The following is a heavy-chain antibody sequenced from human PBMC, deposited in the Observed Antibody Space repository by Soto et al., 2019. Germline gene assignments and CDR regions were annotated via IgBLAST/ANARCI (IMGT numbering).Heavy chain of an antibody. CDR1: GGSISSYY. J-gene: IGHJ2*01. Sequence: QVQLQESGPGLVKPSETLSLTCTVSGGSISSYYWSWIRQPPGKGLEWIGCVFYSGGTNYNPSLKTRVTISVDTSKHQFSLKLSSVTAADTAVYYCAGGQLDWYCNLWGRGTLVTVSS. CDR2: VFYSGGT. CDR3: AGGQLDWYCNL. D-gene: IGHD6-13*01. V-gene: IGHV4-59*01.